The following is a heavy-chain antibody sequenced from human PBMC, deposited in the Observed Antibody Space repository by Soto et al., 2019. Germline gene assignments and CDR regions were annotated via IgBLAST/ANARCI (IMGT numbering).Heavy chain of an antibody. CDR3: ARDGPMDRAFDI. CDR2: ISAYNGNT. D-gene: IGHD3-10*01. Sequence: QVHLVQSGAEVKKPGASVKVSCKASGYTFPSYGITWVRQAPGQGLEWMGWISAYNGNTNYAQKLQGRVTMTTDTSKSIAYMELRGLRSDDTAVYYCARDGPMDRAFDIWGQVTMVTVSS. J-gene: IGHJ3*02. CDR1: GYTFPSYG. V-gene: IGHV1-18*01.